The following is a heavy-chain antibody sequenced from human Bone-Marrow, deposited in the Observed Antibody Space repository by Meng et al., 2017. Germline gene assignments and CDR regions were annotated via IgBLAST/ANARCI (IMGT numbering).Heavy chain of an antibody. CDR3: ARDPNHGDPGVRDF. D-gene: IGHD4-17*01. J-gene: IGHJ4*02. CDR1: GFSFTSYH. Sequence: GESLKISCVASGFSFTSYHMTWVRQAPGKGLEWVSNINLDGSDKAYADSVKGRFTISRDNSQNSRYLQINSLGPEDTAVYYCARDPNHGDPGVRDFWGQGTLVTVSS. CDR2: INLDGSDK. V-gene: IGHV3-7*01.